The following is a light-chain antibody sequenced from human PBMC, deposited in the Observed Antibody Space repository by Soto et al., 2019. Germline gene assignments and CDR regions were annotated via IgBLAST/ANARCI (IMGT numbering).Light chain of an antibody. CDR2: KAS. Sequence: DIQMTQSPSTLSASVGDRVTITCRASQSISSWLAWYQQKPGKDPKVLIYKASSLESGVPSRFSGSGSGTEFTLTISSLQPDDFATYFFQQYDSYPFTFGPGTKVDIK. CDR3: QQYDSYPFT. CDR1: QSISSW. J-gene: IGKJ3*01. V-gene: IGKV1-5*03.